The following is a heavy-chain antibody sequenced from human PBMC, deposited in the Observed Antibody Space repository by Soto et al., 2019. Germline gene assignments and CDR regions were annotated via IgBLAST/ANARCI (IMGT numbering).Heavy chain of an antibody. CDR2: INHSGST. CDR3: ARVDWLSFDYSLTGGMDV. Sequence: SETLSLTCAVYGGSFSGYYWSWIRQPPGKGLEWIGEINHSGSTNYNPSLKSRVTISVDTSKNQFSLKLSSVTAADTAVYYCARVDWLSFDYSLTGGMDVWGQGTTVTVSS. V-gene: IGHV4-34*01. J-gene: IGHJ6*02. D-gene: IGHD3-9*01. CDR1: GGSFSGYY.